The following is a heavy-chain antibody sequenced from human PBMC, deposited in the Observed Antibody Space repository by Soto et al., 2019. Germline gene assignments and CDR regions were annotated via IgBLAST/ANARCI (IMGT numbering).Heavy chain of an antibody. CDR2: SHYSGNT. CDR3: ARMNQLAPKRNAFDI. J-gene: IGHJ3*02. D-gene: IGHD1-1*01. Sequence: QVQLQESGPGLVKPSETLSLTCTVSGGSIISYFWTWIRQSPGKALQWIGYSHYSGNTNYNPSLKSRVTMSVDTSKNQFSLNLASVTAADTAVYYCARMNQLAPKRNAFDIWGQGTMVTVSS. CDR1: GGSIISYF. V-gene: IGHV4-59*01.